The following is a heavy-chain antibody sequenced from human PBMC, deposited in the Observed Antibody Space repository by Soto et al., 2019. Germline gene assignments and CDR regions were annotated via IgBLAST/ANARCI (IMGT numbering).Heavy chain of an antibody. J-gene: IGHJ4*02. CDR1: GGSISSYY. CDR2: IYFRGTT. Sequence: SETLSLTCTVYGGSISSYYWSWILQPSGKGLEWIGYIYFRGTTNYNPSLKSRVTLSADTSKNQFSLKLNSVTAADTAVYYCARMNYYDTSGYPFDYWGQGMMVTVS. CDR3: ARMNYYDTSGYPFDY. D-gene: IGHD3-22*01. V-gene: IGHV4-59*01.